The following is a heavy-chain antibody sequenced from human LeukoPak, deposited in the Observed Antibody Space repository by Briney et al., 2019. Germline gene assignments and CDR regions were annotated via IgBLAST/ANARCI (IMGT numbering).Heavy chain of an antibody. CDR3: ARSELLPTFDY. CDR2: INPSGGST. V-gene: IGHV1-46*01. Sequence: ASVKVSCKASGYTFTGYYMHWVRQAPGQGLEWMGIINPSGGSTSYAQKFQGRVTMTRDMSTSTVYMELSSLRSEDTAVYYCARSELLPTFDYWGQGTLVTVSS. J-gene: IGHJ4*02. CDR1: GYTFTGYY. D-gene: IGHD2-15*01.